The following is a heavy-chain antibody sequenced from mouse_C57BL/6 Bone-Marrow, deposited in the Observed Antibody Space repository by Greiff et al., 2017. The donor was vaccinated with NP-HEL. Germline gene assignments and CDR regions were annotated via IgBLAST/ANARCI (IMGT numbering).Heavy chain of an antibody. CDR3: AREGKLDPFDV. J-gene: IGHJ1*03. CDR1: GYTFTSYG. D-gene: IGHD1-3*01. V-gene: IGHV1-81*01. CDR2: IYPRSGNT. Sequence: LVESGAELARPGASVKLSCKASGYTFTSYGISWVKQRTGQGLEWIGEIYPRSGNTYYNEKFKGKATLTADKSSSTAYMELRSLTSEDSAVYFCAREGKLDPFDVWGTGTTVTVSS.